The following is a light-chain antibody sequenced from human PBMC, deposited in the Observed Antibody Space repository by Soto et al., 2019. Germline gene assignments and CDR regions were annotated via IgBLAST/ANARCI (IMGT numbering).Light chain of an antibody. J-gene: IGKJ1*01. CDR3: LQHYSWPWT. Sequence: EIVISQSPSTLSVSPGERATLSCRASQSVSSNLAWYQQKPGQAPRLVLLRIFTRAIGVPARFSGSGSETEFTLTISGLQSEDSGVYYCLQHYSWPWTFGQGTKVDI. V-gene: IGKV3-15*01. CDR2: RIF. CDR1: QSVSSN.